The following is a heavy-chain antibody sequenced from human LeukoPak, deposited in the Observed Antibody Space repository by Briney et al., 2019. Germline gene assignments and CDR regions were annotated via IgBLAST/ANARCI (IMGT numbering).Heavy chain of an antibody. J-gene: IGHJ5*02. V-gene: IGHV3-20*04. Sequence: PGGSLRLSCEGSGFTFGDYGMSWVRQAPGKGPERVAGISWNSDSTGYPDSVKGRFTISRDNAKNSLYLQMNSLRVEDTALYYCARDRRGITGTEWFDPWGQGTLVTVSS. CDR2: ISWNSDST. D-gene: IGHD1-20*01. CDR1: GFTFGDYG. CDR3: ARDRRGITGTEWFDP.